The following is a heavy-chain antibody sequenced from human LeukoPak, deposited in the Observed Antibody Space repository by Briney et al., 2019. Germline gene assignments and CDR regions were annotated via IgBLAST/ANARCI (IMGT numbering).Heavy chain of an antibody. D-gene: IGHD6-13*01. J-gene: IGHJ4*02. V-gene: IGHV3-9*01. CDR2: ISWNSGSI. Sequence: GGSLRLSCAASGFTFDDYAMHWVRQAPGKGLELVSGISWNSGSIGYADSVKGRFTISRDNAKNSLYLQMNSLRAEDTALYYCAKAGSWYGSYYFDYWGQGTLVTVSS. CDR1: GFTFDDYA. CDR3: AKAGSWYGSYYFDY.